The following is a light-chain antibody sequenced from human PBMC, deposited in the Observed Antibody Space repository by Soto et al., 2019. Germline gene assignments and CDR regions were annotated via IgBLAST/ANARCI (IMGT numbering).Light chain of an antibody. Sequence: EIVLTQSPGTLSLSPGERATLSCRASQSVSSSYLAWYQQKPGQAPRLLIYGASSRATGIPDRFSGSGAGTDFTLTISRLEPEDFAVYYCQQYGSSLFTFDPGTKVDI. V-gene: IGKV3-20*01. CDR1: QSVSSSY. J-gene: IGKJ3*01. CDR2: GAS. CDR3: QQYGSSLFT.